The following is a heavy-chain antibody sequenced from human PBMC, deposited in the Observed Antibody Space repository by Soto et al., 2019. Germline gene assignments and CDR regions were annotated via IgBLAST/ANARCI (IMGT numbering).Heavy chain of an antibody. V-gene: IGHV3-11*01. CDR3: ARQSSDGYNYPDY. D-gene: IGHD5-12*01. Sequence: QVQLVDSGGGLVKPGGSLRLSCAASGFTLNDYYMSWIRQVPGKGLGWVSYLSRSTGSTRYFADSVRGRFTISRDNARNSLYLQMNSLRDEDTAVYYCARQSSDGYNYPDYWGQGTLVTVSS. CDR2: LSRSTGSTR. J-gene: IGHJ4*02. CDR1: GFTLNDYY.